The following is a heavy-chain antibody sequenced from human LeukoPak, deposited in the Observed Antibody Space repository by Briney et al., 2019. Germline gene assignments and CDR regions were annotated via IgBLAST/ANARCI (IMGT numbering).Heavy chain of an antibody. CDR3: ARVDNHYYFDY. CDR2: IYYSGST. J-gene: IGHJ4*02. V-gene: IGHV4-59*08. D-gene: IGHD1-14*01. CDR1: GGSISSYY. Sequence: PSETLSHTCTVSGGSISSYYWSWIRQPPGKGLEWIGYIYYSGSTNYNPSLKSRVTISVDTSKNQFSLKLSSVTAADTAVYYCARVDNHYYFDYWGQGTLVTVSS.